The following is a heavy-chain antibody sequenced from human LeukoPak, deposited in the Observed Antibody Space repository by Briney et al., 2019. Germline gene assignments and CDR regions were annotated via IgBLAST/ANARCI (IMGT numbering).Heavy chain of an antibody. CDR1: GGSISSGGYY. V-gene: IGHV4-61*08. CDR3: ARERGYCSSTSCHPLFDY. J-gene: IGHJ4*02. Sequence: SETLSLTCTVSGGSISSGGYYWSWIRQPPGKGLEWIGYIYYSGSTNYNPSLKSRVTISVDTSKNQFSLKLSSVTAADTAVYYCARERGYCSSTSCHPLFDYWGQGTLVTVSS. CDR2: IYYSGST. D-gene: IGHD2-2*01.